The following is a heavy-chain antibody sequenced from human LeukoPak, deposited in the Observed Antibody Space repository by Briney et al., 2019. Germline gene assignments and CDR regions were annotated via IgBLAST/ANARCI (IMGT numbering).Heavy chain of an antibody. V-gene: IGHV4-34*01. CDR1: GGSFSGYY. CDR3: ARVRYENSGWYGTDAFDI. D-gene: IGHD6-19*01. Sequence: PSETLSLTCAVYGGSFSGYYWSWIRQPPGKGLEWIGEINHSGSTNYNPSLKSRVTISVDTSKNQFSLKLSSVTAADTAVYYCARVRYENSGWYGTDAFDIWGQGTMVTVSS. CDR2: INHSGST. J-gene: IGHJ3*02.